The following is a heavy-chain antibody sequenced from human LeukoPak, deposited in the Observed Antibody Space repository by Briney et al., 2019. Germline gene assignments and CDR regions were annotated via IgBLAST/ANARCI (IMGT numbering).Heavy chain of an antibody. CDR2: IWYDGSNK. CDR1: GFTFSSYG. D-gene: IGHD4-17*01. J-gene: IGHJ4*02. CDR3: ARALQDGDYSRLDY. V-gene: IGHV3-33*01. Sequence: GWSLRLSCPASGFTFSSYGMHWVRQAPGKGLEWVAVIWYDGSNKYYADSVKGRFTISRDNSKNTLYLQMNSLRAEDTAVYYCARALQDGDYSRLDYWGQGTLVTISS.